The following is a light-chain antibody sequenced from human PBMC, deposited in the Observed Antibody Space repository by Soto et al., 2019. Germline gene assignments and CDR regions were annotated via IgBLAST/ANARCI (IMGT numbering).Light chain of an antibody. CDR1: NYNIGNNH. CDR2: DNN. CDR3: GTWDSSLSDVV. J-gene: IGLJ2*01. Sequence: QAVVTQPPSVSAAPGQMVTISCSGSNYNIGNNHVSWYQQLPGTAPKLLIYDNNKRPSGIPDRFSGSKSGTSVTLAITGLHTGDEADYYCGTWDSSLSDVVFGGGTKLTVL. V-gene: IGLV1-51*01.